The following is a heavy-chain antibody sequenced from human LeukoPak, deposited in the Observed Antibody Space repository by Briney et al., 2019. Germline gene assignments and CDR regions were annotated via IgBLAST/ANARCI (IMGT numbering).Heavy chain of an antibody. D-gene: IGHD3-22*01. CDR3: ARATYDSSGYYPPSLGY. J-gene: IGHJ4*02. Sequence: GGSLRLSCAASGFTFSSYSMTWVRQAPGKGLEWVSSISSSSSYIFYADSVKGRFTISRDNAKNTLYLQMNSLRAEDTAVYYCARATYDSSGYYPPSLGYWGQGTLVTVTS. CDR1: GFTFSSYS. CDR2: ISSSSSYI. V-gene: IGHV3-21*01.